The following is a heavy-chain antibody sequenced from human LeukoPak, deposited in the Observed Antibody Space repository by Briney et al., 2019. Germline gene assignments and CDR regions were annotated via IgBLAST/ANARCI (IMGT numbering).Heavy chain of an antibody. V-gene: IGHV4-4*07. Sequence: SETLSLTCTVSGGSISSYYWSWIRQPAGKGLEWIGRIYTSGSTNYNPSLKSRVTMSVDTSKNQFSLKLSSVTAADTAVYYCARDTYYYGSGITPQEYYFDYWGQGTLVTVSS. CDR1: GGSISSYY. D-gene: IGHD3-10*01. CDR3: ARDTYYYGSGITPQEYYFDY. CDR2: IYTSGST. J-gene: IGHJ4*02.